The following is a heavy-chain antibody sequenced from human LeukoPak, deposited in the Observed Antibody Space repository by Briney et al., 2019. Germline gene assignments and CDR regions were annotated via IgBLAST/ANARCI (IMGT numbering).Heavy chain of an antibody. V-gene: IGHV3-7*01. CDR2: IKQDGSEK. CDR3: ARFDIVVVPAAIEADDAFDI. Sequence: GGSLRLSCAASGFTFSSYWMSWVRQAPGKGLEWVANIKQDGSEKYYVDSVKGRFTISRDNAKNSLYLQMNSPRAEDTAVYYCARFDIVVVPAAIEADDAFDIWGQGTMVTVSS. CDR1: GFTFSSYW. J-gene: IGHJ3*02. D-gene: IGHD2-2*02.